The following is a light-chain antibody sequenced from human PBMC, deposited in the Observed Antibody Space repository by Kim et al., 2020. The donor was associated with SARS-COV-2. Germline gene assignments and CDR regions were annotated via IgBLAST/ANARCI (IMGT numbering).Light chain of an antibody. CDR1: TGAVTSNHY. CDR3: FLYYGGPRV. V-gene: IGLV7-46*01. CDR2: DTN. J-gene: IGLJ3*02. Sequence: QAVVTQEPSLTVSPGGTVTLTCGSSTGAVTSNHYTYWFQQKPGQVPRTLIYDTNKKYSSTPARFSGSLLGDKAALTLSGAQPDDEADYYCFLYYGGPRVFGGETKLTVL.